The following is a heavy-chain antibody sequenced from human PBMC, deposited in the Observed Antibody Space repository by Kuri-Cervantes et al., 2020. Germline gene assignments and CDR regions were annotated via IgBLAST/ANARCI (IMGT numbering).Heavy chain of an antibody. D-gene: IGHD6-19*01. CDR2: ISSSGSTI. CDR3: ARGVAGTQAGYCYYGMDV. CDR1: GFTFSDYY. J-gene: IGHJ6*02. Sequence: GESLKISCAASGFTFSDYYMSWIRQAPGKGLEWVSYISSSGSTIYYADSVKGRFTISRENAKNSLYLQMNSLRAGDTAVYYCARGVAGTQAGYCYYGMDVWGQGTTVTVSS. V-gene: IGHV3-11*04.